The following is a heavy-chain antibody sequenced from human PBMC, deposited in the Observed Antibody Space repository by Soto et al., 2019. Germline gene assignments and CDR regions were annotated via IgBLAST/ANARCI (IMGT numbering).Heavy chain of an antibody. V-gene: IGHV1-18*04. Sequence: ASVKVSCKASGYTFTSYGISWVRQAPGQGLEWMGWISAYNGNTNCAQKLQGRVTMTTDTSTSTAYMELRSLRSDDTAVYYCAGHPFGSDAFDIWGQGTMVTVSS. J-gene: IGHJ3*02. D-gene: IGHD3-10*01. CDR1: GYTFTSYG. CDR3: AGHPFGSDAFDI. CDR2: ISAYNGNT.